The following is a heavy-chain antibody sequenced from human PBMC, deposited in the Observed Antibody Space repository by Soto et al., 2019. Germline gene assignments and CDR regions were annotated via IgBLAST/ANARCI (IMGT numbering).Heavy chain of an antibody. V-gene: IGHV3-48*03. CDR2: ISSSGSTI. D-gene: IGHD3-22*01. CDR3: ARWTAYYYDSSGYYLTAPVE. Sequence: PGGSLRLSCAASGFTFSSYDMNWVRQAPGKGLEWVSYISSSGSTIYYADSVKGRFTISRDNAKNSLYLQMNSLRAEDTAVYYCARWTAYYYDSSGYYLTAPVEWGQGTLVTVSS. CDR1: GFTFSSYD. J-gene: IGHJ4*02.